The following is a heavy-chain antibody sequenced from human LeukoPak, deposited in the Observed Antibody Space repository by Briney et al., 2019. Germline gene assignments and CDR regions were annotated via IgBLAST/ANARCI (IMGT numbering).Heavy chain of an antibody. D-gene: IGHD3-10*01. V-gene: IGHV1-2*02. CDR1: GFDFRDYF. CDR3: ARDRSGSRTDY. CDR2: INPDTEDS. Sequence: ASVKVSCKASGFDFRDYFIHWVRQAPGEGLEWMGSINPDTEDSKIAQQFQGRVTMTRDTSMTTVYMDLSGLTSDDTAVYYCARDRSGSRTDYWGQGTLVTVSS. J-gene: IGHJ4*02.